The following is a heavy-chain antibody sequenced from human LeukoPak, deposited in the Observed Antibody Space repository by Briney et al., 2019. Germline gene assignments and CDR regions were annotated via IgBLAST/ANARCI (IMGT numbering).Heavy chain of an antibody. CDR3: ARQQTTTVTTYYFDY. Sequence: PSETLSLTCTVSGGSISSGAYYWGWIRQPPGKGLEWIGSIYYSGTTYYNPSLKSRVTISVDTSKNQFSLKVSSVTAADTAVYCCARQQTTTVTTYYFDYWGQGTLVTVSS. V-gene: IGHV4-39*01. J-gene: IGHJ4*02. CDR1: GGSISSGAYY. D-gene: IGHD4-17*01. CDR2: IYYSGTT.